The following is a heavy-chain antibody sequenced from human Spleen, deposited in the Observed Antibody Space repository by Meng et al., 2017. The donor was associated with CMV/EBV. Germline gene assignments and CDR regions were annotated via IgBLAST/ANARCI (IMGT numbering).Heavy chain of an antibody. CDR2: INHSGST. V-gene: IGHV4-39*07. Sequence: GSLRLSCTVSGGSISSSSYYWGWIRQPPGKGLEWIGEINHSGSTDYNPSLKSRVTISVDTSKNQFSLKLSSVTAADTAVYYCASRGHCSSTSCSRDRFDYWGQGTLVTVSS. D-gene: IGHD2-2*01. CDR3: ASRGHCSSTSCSRDRFDY. J-gene: IGHJ4*02. CDR1: GGSISSSSYY.